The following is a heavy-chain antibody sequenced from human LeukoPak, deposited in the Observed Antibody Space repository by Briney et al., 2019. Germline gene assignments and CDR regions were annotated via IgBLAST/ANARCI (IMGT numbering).Heavy chain of an antibody. CDR2: INHNGGT. V-gene: IGHV4-34*01. D-gene: IGHD2-8*01. CDR1: GVSLSDYY. CDR3: ARIRCGHSSAICYNH. J-gene: IGHJ5*02. Sequence: KPSETLSLTCSVYGVSLSDYYWSWIRQPPGKGLEWIGEINHNGGTKYDPSLKGRVTISVDTSENHFSLNLRSVTAADTAVYYWARIRCGHSSAICYNHWGRGTLVTVSS.